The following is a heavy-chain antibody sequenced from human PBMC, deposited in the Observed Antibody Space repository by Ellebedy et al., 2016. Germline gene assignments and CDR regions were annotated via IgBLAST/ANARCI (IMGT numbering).Heavy chain of an antibody. CDR1: GYSLTELS. CDR3: ATGFLTLMDFDY. CDR2: FDPEDGET. V-gene: IGHV1-24*01. Sequence: ASVKVSCKVSGYSLTELSMHWVRQAPGKGLEWMGGFDPEDGETIYAQKFQGRVTMTEDTSTDTAYMELSSLRSEDTAVYYCATGFLTLMDFDYWGQGTLVTVSS. J-gene: IGHJ4*02. D-gene: IGHD3-3*01.